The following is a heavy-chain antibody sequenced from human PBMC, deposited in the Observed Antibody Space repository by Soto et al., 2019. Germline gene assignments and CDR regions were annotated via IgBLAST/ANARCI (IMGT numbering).Heavy chain of an antibody. CDR1: GYAFTGYY. V-gene: IGHV1-2*04. D-gene: IGHD6-13*01. Sequence: VKVSCKASGYAFTGYYMHWVRQAPGQGLEWMGRINPNSGGTNYAQKFQGWVTMTRDTSISTAYMELSRLRSDDTAVYYCARGGQQQRANIDYWGQGTLVTVSS. J-gene: IGHJ4*02. CDR2: INPNSGGT. CDR3: ARGGQQQRANIDY.